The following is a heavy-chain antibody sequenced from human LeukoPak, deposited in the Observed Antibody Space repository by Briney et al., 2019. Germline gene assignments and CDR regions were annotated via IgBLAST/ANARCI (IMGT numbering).Heavy chain of an antibody. V-gene: IGHV3-21*01. CDR1: GFTFSSYS. CDR2: ISSSSSYI. CDR3: ARGVTGTTRGWFDP. Sequence: GGSLRLSCAASGFTFSSYSMNWVRQAPGKGLEWVSSISSSSSYIYYADSVKSRFTISRDNAKNSLYLQMNSLRAEDTAVYYCARGVTGTTRGWFDPWGQGTLVTVSS. J-gene: IGHJ5*02. D-gene: IGHD1-20*01.